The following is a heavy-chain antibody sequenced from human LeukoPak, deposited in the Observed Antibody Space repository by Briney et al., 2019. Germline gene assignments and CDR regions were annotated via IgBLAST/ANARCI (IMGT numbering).Heavy chain of an antibody. CDR3: VRFYYYYYMDV. J-gene: IGHJ6*03. V-gene: IGHV2-5*02. Sequence: VSGPTLVNPTQTLTLTCTFSGFSLNTSGVGLGWIRQPPGGALEWLALIYWDEDKRYSPSLKSRLTITKDTSKNQVVLTMTNMDPVDTATYYCVRFYYYYYMDVWGKGTTVTVSS. CDR1: GFSLNTSGVG. CDR2: IYWDEDK.